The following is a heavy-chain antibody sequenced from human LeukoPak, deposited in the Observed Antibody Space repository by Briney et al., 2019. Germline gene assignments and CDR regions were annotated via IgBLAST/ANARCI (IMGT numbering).Heavy chain of an antibody. CDR3: ARDNWQQLVPYGFDY. J-gene: IGHJ4*02. V-gene: IGHV4-39*07. D-gene: IGHD6-13*01. CDR2: IHYNGGT. CDR1: GGSVSSSGYY. Sequence: SETLSLTCTVSGGSVSSSGYYWGWIRQPPGKGLEWIGTIHYNGGTYYNPSLKGRVTISIDTSKNQFSLKLSSVTAADTAVYYCARDNWQQLVPYGFDYWGQGTLVTVSS.